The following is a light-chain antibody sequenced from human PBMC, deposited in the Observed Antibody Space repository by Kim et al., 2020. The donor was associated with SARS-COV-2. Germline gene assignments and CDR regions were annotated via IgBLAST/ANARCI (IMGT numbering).Light chain of an antibody. CDR1: ESLLRNIRHNY. J-gene: IGKJ2*03. Sequence: SSISCRASESLLRNIRHNYVDWYLQKPGQSPQLLINLGSNRASGVSDRFSVSGSGTDFTLHISRVEAEDVGLYYCMQALQTPPSFGQGTKLEI. V-gene: IGKV2-28*01. CDR2: LGS. CDR3: MQALQTPPS.